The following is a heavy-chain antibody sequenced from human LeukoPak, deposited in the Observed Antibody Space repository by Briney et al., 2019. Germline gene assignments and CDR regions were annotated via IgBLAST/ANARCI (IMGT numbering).Heavy chain of an antibody. J-gene: IGHJ4*02. V-gene: IGHV4-38-2*02. CDR1: GYSISSGYY. D-gene: IGHD3-10*01. CDR2: IYYSGST. CDR3: ARRYYGSGSYDY. Sequence: SETLSLTCTVSGYSISSGYYWGWIRQPPGKGLEWIGSIYYSGSTYYNPSLKSRVTISVDTSKNQFSLKLSSVTAADTAVYYCARRYYGSGSYDYWGQGTLVTVSS.